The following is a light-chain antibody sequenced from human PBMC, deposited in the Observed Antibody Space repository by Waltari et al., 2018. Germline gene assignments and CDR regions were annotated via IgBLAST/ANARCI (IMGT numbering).Light chain of an antibody. J-gene: IGKJ4*01. CDR3: QQLKSYPIT. V-gene: IGKV1-9*01. CDR2: AAS. Sequence: TQLTQSPSSLAPSLGDRVTIACRTSQVILGYLAWYQQKPGKAPRPLIYAASTLQSGVPSRFSGSGSGRDFNITISNLQPEDFATYYCQQLKSYPITFGGGTKVEIK. CDR1: QVILGY.